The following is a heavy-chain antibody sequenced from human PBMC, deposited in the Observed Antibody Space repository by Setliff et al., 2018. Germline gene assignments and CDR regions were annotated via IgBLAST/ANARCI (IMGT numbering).Heavy chain of an antibody. CDR2: INHRGST. J-gene: IGHJ3*02. V-gene: IGHV4-34*01. D-gene: IGHD2-2*01. CDR1: GDSFSDYY. CDR3: ARGRMRGSCSGPSCTYDPLDI. Sequence: SETLSLTCVVYGDSFSDYYWSWIRQPPGNGLEWIEEINHRGSTNYSPSLRSRVTMSVDTSQKQLSLKLSTVTAADTAVYYCARGRMRGSCSGPSCTYDPLDIWGQGTPVTVSS.